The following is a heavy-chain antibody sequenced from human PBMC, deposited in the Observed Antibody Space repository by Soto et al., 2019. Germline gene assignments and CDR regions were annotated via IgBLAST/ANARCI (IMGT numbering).Heavy chain of an antibody. Sequence: PGGSLRLSCAASGFPFSTYWMHWVRQAPGKGPVLVSRMNNDGSTTRYADSVKGQFTISRDNAKNTLYLQMNSLRAEDTAVYYCASKGLYYYGLNVWGQGTTVTVSS. V-gene: IGHV3-74*01. CDR3: ASKGLYYYGLNV. CDR2: MNNDGSTT. J-gene: IGHJ6*02. CDR1: GFPFSTYW.